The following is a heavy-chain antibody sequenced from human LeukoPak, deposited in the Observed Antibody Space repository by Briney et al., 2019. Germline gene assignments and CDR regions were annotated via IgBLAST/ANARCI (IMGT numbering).Heavy chain of an antibody. CDR3: AKDRLGYCSSTSCYRWFDP. J-gene: IGHJ5*02. CDR2: ISGSGGST. Sequence: GGSLRLSCAASGFTFSSYAMSWVRQAPGKGLEWVSAISGSGGSTYYADSVKGRFTISRDNSKNTLYLQMNSLRAEDTAVYYCAKDRLGYCSSTSCYRWFDPWGQGTLVTVSS. V-gene: IGHV3-23*01. D-gene: IGHD2-2*01. CDR1: GFTFSSYA.